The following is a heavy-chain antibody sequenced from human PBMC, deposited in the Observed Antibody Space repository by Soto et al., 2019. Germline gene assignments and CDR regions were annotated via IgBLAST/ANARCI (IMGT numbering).Heavy chain of an antibody. CDR3: ARDGAVSGNSNFDY. V-gene: IGHV1-3*01. CDR2: INAGNGNT. J-gene: IGHJ4*02. D-gene: IGHD6-19*01. Sequence: QVQLVQSGAGVKKPGASVKVSCKASGYTFTSYAIHWVRQAPGQRLEWMGWINAGNGNTKYSQKFQGRVTITRDTSASTAYMELRSLTSEDTAVYFCARDGAVSGNSNFDYWGQGTLVTVSS. CDR1: GYTFTSYA.